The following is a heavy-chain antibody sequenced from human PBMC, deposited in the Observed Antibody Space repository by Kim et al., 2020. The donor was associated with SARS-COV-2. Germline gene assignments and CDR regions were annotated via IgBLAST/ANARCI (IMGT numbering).Heavy chain of an antibody. CDR2: ISYDGSNK. V-gene: IGHV3-33*05. J-gene: IGHJ4*02. Sequence: GGSLRLSCAASGFTFSSYGMHWVRQAPGKGLEWVAVISYDGSNKYYADSVKGRFTISRDNSKNTLYLQMNSLRAEDTAVYYCARGASFPGSSWYGDYFDYWGQGTLVTVSS. CDR1: GFTFSSYG. CDR3: ARGASFPGSSWYGDYFDY. D-gene: IGHD6-13*01.